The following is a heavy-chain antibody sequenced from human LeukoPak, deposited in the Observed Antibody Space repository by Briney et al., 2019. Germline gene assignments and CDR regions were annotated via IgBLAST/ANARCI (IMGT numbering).Heavy chain of an antibody. CDR3: AKAVAGMGDYYGMDV. Sequence: SGGSLRLSCAASGFTFSSYAMSWVRQAPGKGLEWVSAISGSGGSTYYADSVKGRFTISRDNSKNTLYLQMNSLRAEDTAVYYCAKAVAGMGDYYGMDVWGQGTTVTVSS. CDR2: ISGSGGST. D-gene: IGHD6-19*01. J-gene: IGHJ6*02. CDR1: GFTFSSYA. V-gene: IGHV3-23*01.